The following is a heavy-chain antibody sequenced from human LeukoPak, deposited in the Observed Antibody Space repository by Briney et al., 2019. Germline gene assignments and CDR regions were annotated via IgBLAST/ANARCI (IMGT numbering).Heavy chain of an antibody. V-gene: IGHV3-49*04. Sequence: GGSLRLSCAASGFTFSSIWMSWVRQAPGKGLECIGFIRSKVYGGTTEYAASVKGRFTISRDDSKSIAYLQMNSLKTEDTAVYYCTRDPYYFDSSGYYHHAFDIWGQGTMVAVSS. J-gene: IGHJ3*02. CDR2: IRSKVYGGTT. CDR1: GFTFSSIW. CDR3: TRDPYYFDSSGYYHHAFDI. D-gene: IGHD3-22*01.